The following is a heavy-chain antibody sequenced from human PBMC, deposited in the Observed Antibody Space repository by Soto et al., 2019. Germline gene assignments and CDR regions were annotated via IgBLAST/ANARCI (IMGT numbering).Heavy chain of an antibody. J-gene: IGHJ4*02. V-gene: IGHV3-23*01. CDR3: AKEAPVRTLIAATCCHFDY. CDR1: GFTFSSYA. D-gene: IGHD5-12*01. Sequence: EVQLLDSGGDLVQPGGSLRLSCAASGFTFSSYAMSWVRQAPGKGLEWVSGISGNGDNTYYADSVKGRFTISRDNSKNTLYLQRNRLRVEDTAVYYCAKEAPVRTLIAATCCHFDYWGQGTLVTVSS. CDR2: ISGNGDNT.